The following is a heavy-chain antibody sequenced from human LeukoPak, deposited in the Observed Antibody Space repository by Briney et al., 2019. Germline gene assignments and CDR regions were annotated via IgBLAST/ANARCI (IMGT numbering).Heavy chain of an antibody. CDR3: ATSLVVLITHDVFDI. CDR1: GFTFGDYG. J-gene: IGHJ3*02. Sequence: GGSLRLSCAASGFTFGDYGMHWVRQAPGKGLEWMAFIRYDGSNKFYADSLKGRFTISRDNSKNTVYLQMNSLRAEDMAVYYCATSLVVLITHDVFDIWGQGTMVTVSS. CDR2: IRYDGSNK. D-gene: IGHD3-22*01. V-gene: IGHV3-30*02.